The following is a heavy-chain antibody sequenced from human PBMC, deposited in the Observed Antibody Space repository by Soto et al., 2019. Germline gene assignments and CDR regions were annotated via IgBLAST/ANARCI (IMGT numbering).Heavy chain of an antibody. Sequence: EVQLAESGGGLAQPGGSLRLSCVGSGFTFSSFEMNWVRQTPGKGLEWLSYIGRSGETIYYADSVKGRFTISRDNAKSSLFLQMNGQRDEDTGIYYCARDSRGGAARRPTFYYWGRGTLVTVSS. D-gene: IGHD6-6*01. J-gene: IGHJ4*02. CDR1: GFTFSSFE. CDR3: ARDSRGGAARRPTFYY. CDR2: IGRSGETI. V-gene: IGHV3-48*03.